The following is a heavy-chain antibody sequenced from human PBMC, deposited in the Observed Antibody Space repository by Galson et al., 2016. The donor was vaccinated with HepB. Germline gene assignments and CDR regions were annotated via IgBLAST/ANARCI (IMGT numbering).Heavy chain of an antibody. CDR2: IKQDGSEK. CDR3: ASAPAATESDY. J-gene: IGHJ4*02. CDR1: GFTFSGYW. Sequence: SLRLSCAASGFTFSGYWMTWVRQAPGKGLEWVANIKQDGSEKNYVDSVKGRFTISRDNAKNLVYLQMNSLRAEDTAMYYCASAPAATESDYLGQGTLVTVSP. D-gene: IGHD6-25*01. V-gene: IGHV3-7*01.